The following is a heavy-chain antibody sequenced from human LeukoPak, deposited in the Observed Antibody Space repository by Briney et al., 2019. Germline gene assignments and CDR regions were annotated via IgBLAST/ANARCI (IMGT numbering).Heavy chain of an antibody. CDR2: INHSGST. Sequence: SETLSLTCAVYGGSFSGYYWSWIRQHPGKGLEWIGEINHSGSTNYNPSLKSRVTISVDTSKNQWSLKLSSVTAADTAVYYCARMGFVDPAYWGQGTLVTVSS. D-gene: IGHD3-10*01. V-gene: IGHV4-34*01. J-gene: IGHJ4*02. CDR1: GGSFSGYY. CDR3: ARMGFVDPAY.